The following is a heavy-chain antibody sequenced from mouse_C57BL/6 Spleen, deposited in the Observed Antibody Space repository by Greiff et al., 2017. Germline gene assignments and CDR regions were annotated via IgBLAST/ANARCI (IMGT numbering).Heavy chain of an antibody. V-gene: IGHV7-1*01. Sequence: EVQVVESGGGLVQSGRSLRLSCATSGFTFSDFYMEWVRQAPGKGLEWIAASRNKANDYTTEYSASVKGRFIVSRDTSQSILYLQMNALRAEDTAIYYCARDARKDDYYGRYYAMDYWGQGTSVTVSS. D-gene: IGHD1-1*01. J-gene: IGHJ4*01. CDR2: SRNKANDYTT. CDR3: ARDARKDDYYGRYYAMDY. CDR1: GFTFSDFY.